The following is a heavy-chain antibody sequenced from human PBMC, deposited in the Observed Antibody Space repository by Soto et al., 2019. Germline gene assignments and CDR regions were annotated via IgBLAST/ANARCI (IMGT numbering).Heavy chain of an antibody. CDR1: GFTFSSYA. J-gene: IGHJ4*02. CDR3: ANGYGDFKTLFDY. CDR2: ISGSGGST. D-gene: IGHD4-17*01. Sequence: PGGSLRLSCVGSGFTFSSYAMSWVRQAPGKGLEWVSAISGSGGSTHYADSVKGRFTISRDNSKNTLYLQMNSLRAEDTAVYYCANGYGDFKTLFDYWGQGTLVTVSS. V-gene: IGHV3-23*01.